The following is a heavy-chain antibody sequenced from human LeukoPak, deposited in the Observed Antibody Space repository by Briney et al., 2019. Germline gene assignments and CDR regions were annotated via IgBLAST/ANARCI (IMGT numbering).Heavy chain of an antibody. CDR1: GGSISSYY. CDR2: INHSGST. V-gene: IGHV4-34*01. CDR3: ARINILTGYCIGAFDI. D-gene: IGHD3-9*01. J-gene: IGHJ3*02. Sequence: PSETLSLTCTVSGGSISSYYWNWIRQPPGKGLEWIGEINHSGSTNYNPSLKSRVTISVDTSKNQFSLKLSSVTAADTAVYYCARINILTGYCIGAFDIWGQGTMVTVSS.